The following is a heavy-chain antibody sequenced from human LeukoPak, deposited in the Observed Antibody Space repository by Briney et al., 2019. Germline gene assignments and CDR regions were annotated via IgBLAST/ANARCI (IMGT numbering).Heavy chain of an antibody. CDR3: ARAPDYLTNWFDP. CDR1: GDSISSYY. Sequence: PSETLSLTCTVSGDSISSYYWSWIRQPAGKGLEWIGRIYTSGITNYNPSLKSRVTTSVDTSKNQFSLKVNSVTAADTAVYYCARAPDYLTNWFDPWGQGTLVTVSS. J-gene: IGHJ5*02. V-gene: IGHV4-4*07. D-gene: IGHD4-11*01. CDR2: IYTSGIT.